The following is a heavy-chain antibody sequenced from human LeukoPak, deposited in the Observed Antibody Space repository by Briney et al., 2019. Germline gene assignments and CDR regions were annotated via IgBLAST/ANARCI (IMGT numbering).Heavy chain of an antibody. V-gene: IGHV4-59*01. CDR3: ARESYCSSTSCGYGMDV. J-gene: IGHJ6*02. CDR2: IYYSGST. D-gene: IGHD2-2*01. CDR1: GGSISSYY. Sequence: SETLSLTCTVSGGSISSYYWSWIRQPPGKGLEWIGYIYYSGSTNYNPSLKSRVTISVDTSKNQFSLKLSSVTAADTAVYYCARESYCSSTSCGYGMDVWGQGTTVTVSS.